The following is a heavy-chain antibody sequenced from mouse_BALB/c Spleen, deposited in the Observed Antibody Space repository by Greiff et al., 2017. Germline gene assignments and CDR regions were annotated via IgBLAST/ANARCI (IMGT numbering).Heavy chain of an antibody. V-gene: IGHV1-5*01. Sequence: EVQLQQSGTVLARPGASVKMSCKASGYSFTSYWMHWVKQRPGQGLEWIGAIYPGNSDTSYNQKFKGKAKLTAVTSASTAYMELSSLTNEDSAVYYCTRGNWDGDYFDYWGQGTTLTVSS. D-gene: IGHD4-1*01. CDR3: TRGNWDGDYFDY. CDR2: IYPGNSDT. CDR1: GYSFTSYW. J-gene: IGHJ2*01.